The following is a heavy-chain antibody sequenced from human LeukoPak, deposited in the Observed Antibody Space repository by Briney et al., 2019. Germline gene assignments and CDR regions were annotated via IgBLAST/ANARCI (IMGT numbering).Heavy chain of an antibody. J-gene: IGHJ4*02. CDR3: ERESESSGWYDY. D-gene: IGHD6-19*01. Sequence: PGGSLRLSCAAPGFMFHDYAIHWVRQAPGKGLEWVSLISGDGGSTSYADSVKGRFTISRDNSKNSLYLQMNSLRSDDTALYYWERESESSGWYDYWGQGTLVTVSS. V-gene: IGHV3-43*02. CDR2: ISGDGGST. CDR1: GFMFHDYA.